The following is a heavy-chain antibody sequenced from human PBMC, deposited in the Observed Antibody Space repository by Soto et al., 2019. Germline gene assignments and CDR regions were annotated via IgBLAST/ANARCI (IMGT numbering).Heavy chain of an antibody. D-gene: IGHD3-10*01. CDR3: AKGPQGGYYDSGSFYSSVY. CDR2: INHSGSA. CDR1: GGSFNGYY. J-gene: IGHJ4*02. V-gene: IGHV4-34*01. Sequence: SETLSLTCAVYGGSFNGYYWSWIRQPPGKGLEWIGEINHSGSANYNPTFKSRVSISGDTSKNQLSLQLSSVTAADTAVYYCAKGPQGGYYDSGSFYSSVYWGQGTLVTVSS.